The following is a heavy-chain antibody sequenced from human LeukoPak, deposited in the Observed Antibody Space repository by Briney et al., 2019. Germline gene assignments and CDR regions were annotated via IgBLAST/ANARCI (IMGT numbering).Heavy chain of an antibody. CDR3: ARAHCSSTSCYYPGDAFDI. CDR2: INAGNGNT. J-gene: IGHJ3*02. CDR1: GYTFTSYA. Sequence: ASVKVSCKASGYTFTSYAMHWVRQAPGQRLEWMGWINAGNGNTKYSQKFQGRVTITRDTSASTAYMELSSLRSEDTAVYYCARAHCSSTSCYYPGDAFDIWVQGTMVTVSS. V-gene: IGHV1-3*01. D-gene: IGHD2-2*01.